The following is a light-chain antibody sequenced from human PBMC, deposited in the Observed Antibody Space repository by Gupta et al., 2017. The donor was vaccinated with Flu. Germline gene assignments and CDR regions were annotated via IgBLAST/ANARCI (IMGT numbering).Light chain of an antibody. V-gene: IGKV2-30*02. CDR1: QSLVHSDGNTF. CDR2: KVS. Sequence: DVVMTQSPLSLPVTVGQPASISCRSSQSLVHSDGNTFLNWFLQRPGQSPRRLIYKVSNRDSGVPDRFSGSGSGTDFTLKISRVEAEDVGVYYCMQHTHWPYTFGQGTKLKIK. CDR3: MQHTHWPYT. J-gene: IGKJ2*01.